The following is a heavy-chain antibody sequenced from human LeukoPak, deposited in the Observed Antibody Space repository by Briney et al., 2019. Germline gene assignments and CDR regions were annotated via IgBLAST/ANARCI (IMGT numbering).Heavy chain of an antibody. Sequence: PGGSLILSCAASGFTFSSYGMHWVRQAPSKGLEWVAVIWYDGSNKYYADSVKGRFTISRGNSKNTLYLQMNSLRAEDTAVYYCARDLTYYDILTGYYNYYGMDVWGQGTTVTVSS. J-gene: IGHJ6*02. V-gene: IGHV3-33*01. CDR2: IWYDGSNK. CDR3: ARDLTYYDILTGYYNYYGMDV. CDR1: GFTFSSYG. D-gene: IGHD3-9*01.